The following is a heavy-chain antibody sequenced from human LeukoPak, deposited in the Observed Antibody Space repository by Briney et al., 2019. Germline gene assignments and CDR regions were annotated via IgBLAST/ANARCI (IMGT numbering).Heavy chain of an antibody. V-gene: IGHV3-23*01. CDR2: ISGSGGST. CDR1: GFTFSSYA. CDR3: ARGSGYFLDFDY. D-gene: IGHD3-22*01. Sequence: GGSLRLSCAASGFTFSSYAMSWVRQAPGKGLEWVSAISGSGGSTYYADSVKGRFTISRDSSKNTLYLQMNSLRAEDTAVYYCARGSGYFLDFDYWGQGTLVTVSS. J-gene: IGHJ4*02.